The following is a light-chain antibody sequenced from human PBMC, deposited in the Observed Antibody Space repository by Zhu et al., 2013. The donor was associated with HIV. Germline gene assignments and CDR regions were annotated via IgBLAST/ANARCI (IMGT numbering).Light chain of an antibody. CDR1: RSVSSY. CDR3: QQRANWPPT. J-gene: IGKJ5*01. Sequence: DIVLTQSPGTLSLSPGQRATLSCRASRSVSSYLAWYQHKAGQAPRLLIYDTSNRATGIPARFSGSGSGTDFTLTISSLEPEDFAVYYCQQRANWPPTFGQGTRLESK. V-gene: IGKV3-11*01. CDR2: DTS.